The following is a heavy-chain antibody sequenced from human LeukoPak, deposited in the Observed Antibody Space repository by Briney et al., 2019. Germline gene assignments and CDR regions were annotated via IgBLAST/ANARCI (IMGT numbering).Heavy chain of an antibody. D-gene: IGHD2-2*01. J-gene: IGHJ4*02. CDR1: GFTFSSFA. Sequence: GGSLRLSCAASGFTFSSFAMSWVRQAPGKGLEWVSVISASGDTTYYADSVKGRFTISRDNSKNTLYLQMNSLRADDTAIFYCARDTRRFDYWGQGTLVTVSP. CDR3: ARDTRRFDY. CDR2: ISASGDTT. V-gene: IGHV3-23*01.